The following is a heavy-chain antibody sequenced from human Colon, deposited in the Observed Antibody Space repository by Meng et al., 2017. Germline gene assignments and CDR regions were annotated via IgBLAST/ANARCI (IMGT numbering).Heavy chain of an antibody. CDR3: ARGGSGRGHY. J-gene: IGHJ4*02. CDR2: INHSGST. D-gene: IGHD6-19*01. V-gene: IGHV4-38-2*01. Sequence: GSLRLSCAVSGYSISSGYYWGWIRLAPGKGLEWIGSINHSGSTFYNPSLKSRVTISLDTSKNQLSLEVNSVTAADTAVYYCARGGSGRGHYWGQGTLVTVSS. CDR1: GYSISSGYY.